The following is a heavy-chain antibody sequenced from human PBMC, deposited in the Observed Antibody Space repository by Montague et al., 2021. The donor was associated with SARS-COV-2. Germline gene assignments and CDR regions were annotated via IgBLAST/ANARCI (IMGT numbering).Heavy chain of an antibody. CDR2: IFYTGST. J-gene: IGHJ4*02. CDR1: GGSTSNYY. CDR3: ARAQNICFIAKLVIYFDL. V-gene: IGHV4-59*01. Sequence: SETLSLTCSVSGGSTSNYYWTWIRQSPGKGLQWIGYIFYTGSTKFNPSLKSRVSMSLDTSKNHFSLRLSAVTAADTARYYCARAQNICFIAKLVIYFDLWGLGAPVTVSS. D-gene: IGHD2-21*01.